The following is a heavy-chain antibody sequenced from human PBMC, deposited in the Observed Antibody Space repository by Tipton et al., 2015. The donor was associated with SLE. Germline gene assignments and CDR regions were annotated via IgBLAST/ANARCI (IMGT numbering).Heavy chain of an antibody. V-gene: IGHV4-61*05. D-gene: IGHD3-10*01. J-gene: IGHJ5*02. CDR3: ASGAYGSGSSYVGGWFDP. Sequence: TLSLTCNVSGGSITSSGYYWGWVRQPPGKGLEWIGYVYTKGATNYNPPLKNRVTITVDSSKNQFSLKLTSVTAADTAVYYCASGAYGSGSSYVGGWFDPWGQGTLVTVSS. CDR1: GGSITSSGYY. CDR2: VYTKGAT.